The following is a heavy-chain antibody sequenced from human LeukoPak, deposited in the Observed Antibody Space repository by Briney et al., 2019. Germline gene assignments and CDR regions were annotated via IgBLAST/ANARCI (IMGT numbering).Heavy chain of an antibody. CDR2: IYTSGST. Sequence: PSETLSLTCTVSGGTISSYYWSWIRQPAGKGLEWIGRIYTSGSTNYNPSLKGRVTMSVDTSKNQFSLKLRSVTAADTAVYYCARDSPGYSSGWYYFDYWGQGTLVTVSS. CDR3: ARDSPGYSSGWYYFDY. V-gene: IGHV4-4*07. CDR1: GGTISSYY. J-gene: IGHJ4*02. D-gene: IGHD6-19*01.